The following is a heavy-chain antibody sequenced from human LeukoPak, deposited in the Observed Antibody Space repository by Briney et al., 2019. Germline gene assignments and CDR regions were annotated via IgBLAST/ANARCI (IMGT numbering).Heavy chain of an antibody. CDR2: IYTSGST. Sequence: SETLSLTCTVSGDSITSGTYYWTWIRQPAGKGLEWIGRIYTSGSTNYNPSLKSRVTISLDTSKNQFSLKLSSVTAADTAVYYCARRAVRGVIKEYTFDYWGQGTLVTVSS. J-gene: IGHJ4*02. CDR1: GDSITSGTYY. D-gene: IGHD3-10*01. V-gene: IGHV4-61*02. CDR3: ARRAVRGVIKEYTFDY.